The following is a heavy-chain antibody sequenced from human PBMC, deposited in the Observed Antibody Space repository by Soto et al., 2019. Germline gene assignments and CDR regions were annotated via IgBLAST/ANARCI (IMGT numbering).Heavy chain of an antibody. D-gene: IGHD6-13*01. J-gene: IGHJ3*01. CDR1: GYTFTSYG. Sequence: QVQLVQSGAEVKKPGASVKVSCKASGYTFTSYGIILVRQAPGQGLEWMGWISAYNGNTNYAQKLQGRVTMTTATSPSTAYMELRSVRSDDTAVYCCARALYSSSWYGPGKDFFDFWGQGTMVTFVS. V-gene: IGHV1-18*04. CDR2: ISAYNGNT. CDR3: ARALYSSSWYGPGKDFFDF.